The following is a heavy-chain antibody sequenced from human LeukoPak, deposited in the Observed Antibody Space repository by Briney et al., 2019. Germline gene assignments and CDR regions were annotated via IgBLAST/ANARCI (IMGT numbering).Heavy chain of an antibody. CDR2: INNDGSSA. Sequence: PGGSLRLSCAASGFSFSNYWMHWVRQAPGKGLVWVSRINNDGSSAVYADSVRGRFTISRDNAKNTLYLQMDSLRAEDTAVYYCPRGNQGPDYWGQGILVTVSS. J-gene: IGHJ4*02. CDR1: GFSFSNYW. CDR3: PRGNQGPDY. V-gene: IGHV3-74*01. D-gene: IGHD1-14*01.